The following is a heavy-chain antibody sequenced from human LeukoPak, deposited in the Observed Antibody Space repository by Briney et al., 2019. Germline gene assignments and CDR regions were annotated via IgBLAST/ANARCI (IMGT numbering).Heavy chain of an antibody. D-gene: IGHD2-2*01. V-gene: IGHV1-2*02. CDR2: INPNSGGT. Sequence: ASVKVSCKASGYTFAGYYMHWVRQAPGQGLEWMGWINPNSGGTNYAQKFQGRVTMTRDTSISTAYMELSRLRSDDTAVYYCARVGLGYCSSTSWYDYWGQGTLVTVSS. J-gene: IGHJ4*02. CDR3: ARVGLGYCSSTSWYDY. CDR1: GYTFAGYY.